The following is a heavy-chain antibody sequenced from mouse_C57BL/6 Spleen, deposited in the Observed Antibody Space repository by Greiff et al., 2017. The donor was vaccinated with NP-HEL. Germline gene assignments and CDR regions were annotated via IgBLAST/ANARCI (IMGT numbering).Heavy chain of an antibody. CDR2: IYPGDGDT. V-gene: IGHV1-82*01. Sequence: QVQLQQSGPELVKPGASVKISCKASGYAFSSSWMNWVKQRPGKGLEWLGRIYPGDGDTNYNGKFKGKATLTADKSSSTAYMQLSSLTSEDSAVYFCARSDYYGSSWFAYWGQGTLVTVSA. CDR1: GYAFSSSW. J-gene: IGHJ3*01. CDR3: ARSDYYGSSWFAY. D-gene: IGHD1-1*01.